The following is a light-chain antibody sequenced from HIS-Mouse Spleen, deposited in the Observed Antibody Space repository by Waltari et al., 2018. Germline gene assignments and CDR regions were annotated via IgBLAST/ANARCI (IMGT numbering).Light chain of an antibody. V-gene: IGLV3-25*03. CDR1: ALPKQD. CDR3: QSADSSGTYWV. CDR2: KDS. Sequence: SYELTQPPSVSVSPGQTARITCPGDALPKQDAYWYQQKPGQAPGLGIYKDSERPSGIPERFSGSSSGTTVTLTISGVQAEDEADYYCQSADSSGTYWVFGGGTKLTVL. J-gene: IGLJ3*02.